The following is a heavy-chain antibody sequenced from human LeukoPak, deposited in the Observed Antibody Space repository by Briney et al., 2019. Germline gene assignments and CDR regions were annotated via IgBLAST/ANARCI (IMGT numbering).Heavy chain of an antibody. V-gene: IGHV4-39*01. J-gene: IGHJ6*02. CDR1: GGSISSNSYY. CDR3: ARHVATNYYYNYYGLDV. Sequence: SETLSLTCAVSGGSISSNSYYWGWVRQSPGKGLEWIGAIYYSGNTYYSPSLKSRVTISADTSKNQFSLNLSAVTAADAATYYCARHVATNYYYNYYGLDVWGQGATVTVSS. CDR2: IYYSGNT.